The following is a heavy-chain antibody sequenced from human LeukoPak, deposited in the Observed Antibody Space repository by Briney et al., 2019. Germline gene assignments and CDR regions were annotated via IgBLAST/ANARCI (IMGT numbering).Heavy chain of an antibody. D-gene: IGHD5-12*01. CDR2: IHYDGST. J-gene: IGHJ4*02. CDR1: GGSISGGDYY. V-gene: IGHV4-31*03. Sequence: SETLSLTCTVSGGSISGGDYYWSWIRQHPGKGLEWVGYIHYDGSTFYNPSLKSRLTISLDTSESQFSLRLSSVTAADTAVYYCARRRDRGYDFDSWGRGALVTVSS. CDR3: ARRRDRGYDFDS.